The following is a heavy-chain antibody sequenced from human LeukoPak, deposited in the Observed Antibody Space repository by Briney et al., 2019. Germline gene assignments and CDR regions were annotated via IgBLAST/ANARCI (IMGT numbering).Heavy chain of an antibody. J-gene: IGHJ4*02. V-gene: IGHV3-74*03. CDR1: GFSFSSYW. Sequence: GGSLRLSCAASGFSFSSYWMHWVRQAPGKGLVWVSRIDSFGSGATYADSVKGRFTVSRDNARNSLYLQMNSLRADDTAVYYCARGEWSSSPFDYWGQGTLVTVSS. CDR2: IDSFGSGA. CDR3: ARGEWSSSPFDY. D-gene: IGHD6-6*01.